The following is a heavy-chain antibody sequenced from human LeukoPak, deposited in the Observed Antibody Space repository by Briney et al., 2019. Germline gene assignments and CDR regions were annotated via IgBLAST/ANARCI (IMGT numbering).Heavy chain of an antibody. V-gene: IGHV1-69*05. Sequence: SVKVSCKASGGTFSSYAISWVRQAPGQGLEWMGRIIPIFGTASYAQRFQGRVTITTDESTSTAYMELSSLRSEDTAVYYCARDLSYCGGDCFRGGFDYWGQGTLVTVPS. CDR1: GGTFSSYA. CDR3: ARDLSYCGGDCFRGGFDY. D-gene: IGHD2-21*02. J-gene: IGHJ4*02. CDR2: IIPIFGTA.